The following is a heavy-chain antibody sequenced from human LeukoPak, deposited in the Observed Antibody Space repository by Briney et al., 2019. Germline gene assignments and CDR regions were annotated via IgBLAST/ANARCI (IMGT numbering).Heavy chain of an antibody. D-gene: IGHD2-21*02. CDR1: GGSISSYY. V-gene: IGHV4-59*01. CDR2: FYHSGRT. J-gene: IGHJ4*02. Sequence: SETLSLTCTVSGGSISSYYWSWIRQPPGKGLEWIGYFYHSGRTNCNPSLKSRVTISVDTSKSQFSLKLTSVTAADTAVYYCARVLCGGDCYSFDSWGQGTLVTVSS. CDR3: ARVLCGGDCYSFDS.